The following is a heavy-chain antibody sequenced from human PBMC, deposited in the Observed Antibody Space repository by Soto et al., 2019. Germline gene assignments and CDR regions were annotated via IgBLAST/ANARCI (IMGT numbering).Heavy chain of an antibody. V-gene: IGHV1-18*01. Sequence: QVQLVQSGAEVKKPGASVKVSCKTSGYTFINYGITWVRQVPGQGLEWMGWISAHNGDTNYAQKLQGRVTMTTDTSTSTAYMELRSLTSDDTAVYYCARAFWFGESSIWGQGTMFTVSS. CDR1: GYTFINYG. CDR2: ISAHNGDT. D-gene: IGHD3-10*01. CDR3: ARAFWFGESSI. J-gene: IGHJ3*02.